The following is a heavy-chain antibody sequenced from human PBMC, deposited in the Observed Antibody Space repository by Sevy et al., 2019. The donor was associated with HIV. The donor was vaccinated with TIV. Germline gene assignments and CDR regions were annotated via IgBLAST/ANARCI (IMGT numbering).Heavy chain of an antibody. Sequence: SETLSLTCTVSGGSISSNGYYWSWIRQHPGKGLEWIGYIFYSGSTYYNPFLKSRVSISVDTSKNEFSLKLSSVTAADTAVYYCARDRYSSSPWDYFNALDVWGQGTTVTVSS. V-gene: IGHV4-31*03. D-gene: IGHD6-6*01. CDR1: GGSISSNGYY. CDR3: ARDRYSSSPWDYFNALDV. CDR2: IFYSGST. J-gene: IGHJ6*02.